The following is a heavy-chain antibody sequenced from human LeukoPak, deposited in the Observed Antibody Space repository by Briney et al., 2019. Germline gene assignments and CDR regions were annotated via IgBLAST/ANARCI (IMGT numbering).Heavy chain of an antibody. D-gene: IGHD2-21*01. CDR3: ARDWWWWSRPTHGMDV. CDR2: ISYDGSNK. V-gene: IGHV3-30-3*01. CDR1: GFTFSSYA. Sequence: QPGGSLRLSCAASGFTFSSYAMHWVRQAPGKGLEWVAVISYDGSNKYYADSVKGRFTISRDNSKNTLYLQMNSLRAEDTAVYYCARDWWWWSRPTHGMDVWGQGTTVTVSS. J-gene: IGHJ6*02.